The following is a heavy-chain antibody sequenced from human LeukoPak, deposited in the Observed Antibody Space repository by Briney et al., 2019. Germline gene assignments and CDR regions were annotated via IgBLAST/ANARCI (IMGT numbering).Heavy chain of an antibody. Sequence: GGSLRLSCAASGFSFRFYSMNWVRQAPGKGLEWVANIKDDGSVKNHVDSLKGRFSISRDNARNSLYLQISSLRAEDTAVYYCAREVVATASAFDCWGQGTLVTVSS. CDR3: AREVVATASAFDC. CDR2: IKDDGSVK. V-gene: IGHV3-7*03. D-gene: IGHD2-21*01. J-gene: IGHJ4*02. CDR1: GFSFRFYS.